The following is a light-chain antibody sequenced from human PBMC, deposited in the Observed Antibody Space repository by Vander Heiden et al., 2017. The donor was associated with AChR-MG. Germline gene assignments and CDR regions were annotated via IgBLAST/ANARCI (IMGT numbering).Light chain of an antibody. J-gene: IGLJ3*02. V-gene: IGLV4-69*01. CDR3: QTWGTGIPV. CDR2: VNSDGTH. Sequence: QLVLPQSPSASSSLGASVQLTCTLSSGNSSYAIAWHQQQPEKGPRYLMKVNSDGTHPKGDGISDRFSGSSSGAERYLTISSLQSEDEADYYCQTWGTGIPVFAGRTKLTVL. CDR1: SGNSSYA.